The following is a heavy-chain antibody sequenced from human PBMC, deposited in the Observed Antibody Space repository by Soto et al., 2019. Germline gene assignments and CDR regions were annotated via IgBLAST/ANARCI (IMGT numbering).Heavy chain of an antibody. D-gene: IGHD3-10*01. CDR2: ISYDVSDK. CDR1: GFIFSNYG. Sequence: QVQLVESGGGVVQPGRSLRLSCAASGFIFSNYGMHWVRQAPGKGLEWVAVISYDVSDKYYADSVKGRFTISRDNSKNTWYLQMNSLKPEDTAMYYCAKDQVFRGVTAPFDPWGQGTLVTVSS. V-gene: IGHV3-30*18. J-gene: IGHJ5*02. CDR3: AKDQVFRGVTAPFDP.